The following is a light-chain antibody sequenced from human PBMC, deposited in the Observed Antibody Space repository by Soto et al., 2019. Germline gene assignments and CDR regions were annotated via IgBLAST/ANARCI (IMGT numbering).Light chain of an antibody. V-gene: IGLV2-14*01. CDR2: DVS. Sequence: QSALTQPASVSGSPGQSISISGTGTSSDVGGYNYVSWYQQHPGKAPKLMIYDVSNRPSGVSNRFSGSRSGNAASLTISGLQAEDEADYYCSSYTSSSTVVFGGGTKLTVL. CDR3: SSYTSSSTVV. CDR1: SSDVGGYNY. J-gene: IGLJ2*01.